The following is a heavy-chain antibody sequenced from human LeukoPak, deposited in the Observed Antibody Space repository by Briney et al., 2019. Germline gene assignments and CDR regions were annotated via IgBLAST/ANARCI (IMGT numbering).Heavy chain of an antibody. J-gene: IGHJ4*02. CDR2: IDPSGGST. Sequence: ASVEVSCKASGYTFTSYYMHWVRQAPGQGLEWMGIIDPSGGSTSYAQKFQGRVTMTRDTSTSTVYMELSSLRSEDTAVYYCAREWLQYTPDYWGQGTLVTVSS. V-gene: IGHV1-46*01. CDR3: AREWLQYTPDY. CDR1: GYTFTSYY. D-gene: IGHD5-24*01.